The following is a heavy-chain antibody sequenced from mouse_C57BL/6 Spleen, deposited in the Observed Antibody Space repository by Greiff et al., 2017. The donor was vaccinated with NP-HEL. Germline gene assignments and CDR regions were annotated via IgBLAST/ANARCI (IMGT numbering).Heavy chain of an antibody. CDR1: GYTFTSYW. CDR2: IDPSDSYT. D-gene: IGHD4-1*01. V-gene: IGHV1-69*01. Sequence: QLQQPGAELVMPGASVKLSCKASGYTFTSYWMHWVKQRPGQGLEWIGEIDPSDSYTNYNQKFKGKSTLTVDKSSSTAYMQLSSLTSEDSAVYYCARPGTAYAMDYWGQGTSVTVSS. CDR3: ARPGTAYAMDY. J-gene: IGHJ4*01.